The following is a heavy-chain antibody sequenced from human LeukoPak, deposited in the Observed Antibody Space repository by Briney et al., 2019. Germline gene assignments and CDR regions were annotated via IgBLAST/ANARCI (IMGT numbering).Heavy chain of an antibody. J-gene: IGHJ4*02. V-gene: IGHV3-23*01. CDR1: GFTFSSYA. CDR2: ISGSGGST. CDR3: AKDGKYFDISGAYYCDY. D-gene: IGHD3-9*01. Sequence: GGSLRLSCAAPGFTFSSYAMSWVRQDPGKGREWVSGISGSGGSTYYADSVKGRFTISRDNSKNTLYLQMNSLRAEDTAVYYCAKDGKYFDISGAYYCDYWGQGTLVTVSS.